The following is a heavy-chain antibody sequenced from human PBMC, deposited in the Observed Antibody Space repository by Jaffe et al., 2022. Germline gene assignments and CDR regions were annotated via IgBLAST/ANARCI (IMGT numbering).Heavy chain of an antibody. V-gene: IGHV3-49*03. D-gene: IGHD6-19*01. J-gene: IGHJ4*02. CDR1: GFTFGDYA. Sequence: EVQLVESGGGLVQPGRSLRLSCTASGFTFGDYAMSWFRQAPGKGLEWVGFIRSKAYGGTTEYAASVKGRFTISRDDSKSIAYLQMNSLKTEDTAVYYCTRNQWLVPGGADYWGQGTLVTVSS. CDR2: IRSKAYGGTT. CDR3: TRNQWLVPGGADY.